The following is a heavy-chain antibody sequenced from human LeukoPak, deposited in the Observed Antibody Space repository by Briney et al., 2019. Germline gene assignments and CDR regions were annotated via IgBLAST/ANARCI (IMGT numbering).Heavy chain of an antibody. V-gene: IGHV3-21*01. J-gene: IGHJ4*02. CDR1: GSTFSSYS. CDR2: ISSSSSYI. D-gene: IGHD5-18*01. Sequence: GGSLRLSCAASGSTFSSYSMNWVRQAPGKGLEWVSSISSSSSYIYYADSVKGRFTISRDNAKNSLYLQMNSLRAEDTAVYYCASSQLWWSFDYWGQGTLVTVSS. CDR3: ASSQLWWSFDY.